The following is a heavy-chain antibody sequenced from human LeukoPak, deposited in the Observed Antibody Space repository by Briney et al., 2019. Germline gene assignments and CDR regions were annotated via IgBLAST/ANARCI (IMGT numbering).Heavy chain of an antibody. CDR3: ARDRGSWPVITPYRDY. CDR1: GYTFTSYG. Sequence: ASVKVSCKASGYTFTSYGISWVRQAPGQGLEWMGWISAYNGNTNYAQKLQGRVTMATDTSTSTAYMELRSLRSDDTAVYYCARDRGSWPVITPYRDYWGQGTLVTVSS. D-gene: IGHD4-23*01. CDR2: ISAYNGNT. J-gene: IGHJ4*02. V-gene: IGHV1-18*01.